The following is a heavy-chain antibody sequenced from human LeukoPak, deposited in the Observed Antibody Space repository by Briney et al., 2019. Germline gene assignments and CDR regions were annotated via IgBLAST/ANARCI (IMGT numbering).Heavy chain of an antibody. J-gene: IGHJ4*02. CDR3: ARQETTVTYDY. Sequence: PSETLSLTCTVPGGSISSSSYFWGWIRQPPGKGLEWIGSIYYSGSTYYNPSLKSRVTISVDTSKNQFSLKLSSVTAADTAVYYCARQETTVTYDYWGQGTLVTVSS. CDR2: IYYSGST. CDR1: GGSISSSSYF. D-gene: IGHD4-4*01. V-gene: IGHV4-39*01.